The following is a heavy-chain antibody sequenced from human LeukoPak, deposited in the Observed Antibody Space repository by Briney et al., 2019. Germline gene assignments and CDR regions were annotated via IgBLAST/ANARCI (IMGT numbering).Heavy chain of an antibody. CDR3: ARERDYGSDFSCMDV. V-gene: IGHV4-31*03. D-gene: IGHD4-23*01. J-gene: IGHJ6*02. CDR2: IYYSGST. Sequence: PPETLSLSCTVSGDSISSGGYYWSWIRQHPGKGLEWIVYIYYSGSTYSKTSLRRRVSISVGTTKNHCSLKLSVVTAANTAVYYCARERDYGSDFSCMDVWGQGTTVTASS. CDR1: GDSISSGGYY.